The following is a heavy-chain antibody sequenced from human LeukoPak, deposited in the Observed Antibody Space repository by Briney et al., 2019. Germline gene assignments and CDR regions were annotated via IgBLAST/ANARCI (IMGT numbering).Heavy chain of an antibody. J-gene: IGHJ4*02. CDR2: ISWDSGST. CDR1: GFTFDDYA. CDR3: AKDHCGSTGCYCDF. V-gene: IGHV3-43D*04. D-gene: IGHD2-2*01. Sequence: GGSLRLSCAASGFTFDDYAMHWVRQAPGKGLEWVSLISWDSGSTYYADSVKGRFTISRDNTKNSLYLQMNSLRAEDTALYYCAKDHCGSTGCYCDFWGQGTLVTVSA.